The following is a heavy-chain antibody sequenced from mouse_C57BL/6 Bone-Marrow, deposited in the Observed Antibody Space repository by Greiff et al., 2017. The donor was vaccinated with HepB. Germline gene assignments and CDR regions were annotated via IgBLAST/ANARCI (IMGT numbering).Heavy chain of an antibody. CDR2: IYPRSGNT. J-gene: IGHJ3*01. D-gene: IGHD2-5*01. Sequence: QVHVKQSGAELARPGASVKLSCKASGYTFTSYGISWVKQRTGQGLEWIGEIYPRSGNTYYNEKFKGKATLTADKSSSTAYMELRSLTSEDSAVYFCARVYYSNFAGFAYWGQGTLVTVSA. CDR3: ARVYYSNFAGFAY. CDR1: GYTFTSYG. V-gene: IGHV1-81*01.